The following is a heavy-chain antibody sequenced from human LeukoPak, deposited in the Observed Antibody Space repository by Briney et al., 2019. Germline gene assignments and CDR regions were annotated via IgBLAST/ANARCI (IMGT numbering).Heavy chain of an antibody. J-gene: IGHJ4*02. D-gene: IGHD6-19*01. V-gene: IGHV3-21*06. CDR2: ISSSSSSI. Sequence: GGSLRLSCAASGFTFSGHSMNGVRQAPGKGLEWVSFISSSSSSIYYADAVKGRFTISRDNAKNSLYLQMNSLRAEDTAVYYCARDPDSSGSGWYYLDYWGQGSPVTVSS. CDR3: ARDPDSSGSGWYYLDY. CDR1: GFTFSGHS.